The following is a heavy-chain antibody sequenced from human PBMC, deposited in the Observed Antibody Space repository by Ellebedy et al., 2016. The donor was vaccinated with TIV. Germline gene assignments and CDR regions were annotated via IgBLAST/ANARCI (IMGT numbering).Heavy chain of an antibody. J-gene: IGHJ5*01. CDR3: ARRGSYGDYAVQINSWFDS. CDR1: GFSFRSYW. Sequence: GESLKISCAASGFSFRSYWMSWVRQAPGKGLEWVANIRGDSEKYYVDSVKGRFTISRDKGKNSLYLQMHSLRPEDTAVYYCARRGSYGDYAVQINSWFDSWGQGTLVTVSS. CDR2: IRGDSEK. D-gene: IGHD4-17*01. V-gene: IGHV3-7*01.